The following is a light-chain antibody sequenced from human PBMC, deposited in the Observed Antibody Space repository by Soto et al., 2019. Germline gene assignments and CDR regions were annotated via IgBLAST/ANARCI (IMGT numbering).Light chain of an antibody. Sequence: QSVLTQPASVSGSPGQSITISCTGTSSDVGGYNYVSWYQQHPGKAPKLMIYEVSNRPSGVSNRFSGSKSGNTASLTISGLQAEDEDDYYCSSYAGSNKVFGGGTKLTVL. CDR2: EVS. CDR1: SSDVGGYNY. J-gene: IGLJ2*01. V-gene: IGLV2-14*01. CDR3: SSYAGSNKV.